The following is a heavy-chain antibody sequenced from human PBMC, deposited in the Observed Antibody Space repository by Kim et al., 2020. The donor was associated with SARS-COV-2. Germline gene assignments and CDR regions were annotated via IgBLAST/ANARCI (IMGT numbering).Heavy chain of an antibody. J-gene: IGHJ2*01. V-gene: IGHV4-39*01. CDR3: ARHAWYTSFFFPLDL. CDR2: LFYGGTS. D-gene: IGHD6-13*01. CDR1: GGSISSSNYH. Sequence: SETLSLTCTVSGGSISSSNYHWGWVRQPPGKGLEWIGTLFYGGTSFYNPSLKSRVTMSVDSSNNHFSLMLDSVTAADTALYYCARHAWYTSFFFPLDLWG.